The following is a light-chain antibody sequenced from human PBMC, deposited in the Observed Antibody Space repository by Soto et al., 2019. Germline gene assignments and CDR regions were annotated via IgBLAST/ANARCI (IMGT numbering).Light chain of an antibody. CDR1: QSISTY. Sequence: DVRVTQSPPSLSASVGDRVTITCRASQSISTYLNWYQQKPGKAPKLLIYAASSLPSGVPSRFSGSGSGTDFTLTISSLQREDFATYYCQQSMSNLGTFGPGTKVDVK. V-gene: IGKV1-39*01. CDR3: QQSMSNLGT. CDR2: AAS. J-gene: IGKJ3*01.